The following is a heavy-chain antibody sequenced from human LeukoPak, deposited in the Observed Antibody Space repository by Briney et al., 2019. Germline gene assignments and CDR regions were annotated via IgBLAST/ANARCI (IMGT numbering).Heavy chain of an antibody. CDR1: GFTFSTYSM. Sequence: GSLRLSCAASGFTFSTYSMNWVRQPPGKGLEWIGEIYHSGSTNYNPSLKSRVTISVDKSKNQFSLKLSSVTAADTAVYYCARDNSSSWSKSHAFDIWGQGTMVTVSS. J-gene: IGHJ3*02. D-gene: IGHD6-13*01. CDR2: IYHSGST. CDR3: ARDNSSSWSKSHAFDI. V-gene: IGHV4-4*02.